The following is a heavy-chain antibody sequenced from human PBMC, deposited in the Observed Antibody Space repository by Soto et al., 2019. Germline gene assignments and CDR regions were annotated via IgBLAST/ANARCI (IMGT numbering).Heavy chain of an antibody. Sequence: TGGSLRFSCAASGFTFDDYAMHWVRQAPGKGLEWVSGISWNSGSIGYADSVKGRFTISRDNAKNSLYLQMNSLRAEDTALYYCAKDRVAVAVSREFDPWGQGTLVTVSS. CDR3: AKDRVAVAVSREFDP. CDR1: GFTFDDYA. J-gene: IGHJ5*02. CDR2: ISWNSGSI. D-gene: IGHD6-19*01. V-gene: IGHV3-9*01.